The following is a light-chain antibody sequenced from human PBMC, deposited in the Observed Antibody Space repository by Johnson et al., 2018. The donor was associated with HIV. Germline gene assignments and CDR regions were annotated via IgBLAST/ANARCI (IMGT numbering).Light chain of an antibody. CDR2: EKN. Sequence: QSVLTQPPSVSAAPGQKVTISCSGSSSNIGTNYVSWYQQLPGTAPKVLIYEKNKRPSGIPDRFSASKSGTSATLAITGLQTGDEADYYCGTWDSSLNAYVFGAATKVAVL. J-gene: IGLJ1*01. CDR1: SSNIGTNY. V-gene: IGLV1-51*02. CDR3: GTWDSSLNAYV.